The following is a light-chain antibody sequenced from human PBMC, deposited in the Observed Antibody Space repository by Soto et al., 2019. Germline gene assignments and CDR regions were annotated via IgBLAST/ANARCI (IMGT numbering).Light chain of an antibody. CDR1: QSISSW. V-gene: IGKV1-5*01. CDR3: QQQGT. J-gene: IGKJ1*01. CDR2: DAS. Sequence: DIQMTQSPSTLSASVGDRVTITCRASQSISSWLAWYQQKPGKAPKLLIYDASSLESGVPSRFNGSGSGTEFTLTISSLQPDDFATYYCQQQGTFGQGTKV.